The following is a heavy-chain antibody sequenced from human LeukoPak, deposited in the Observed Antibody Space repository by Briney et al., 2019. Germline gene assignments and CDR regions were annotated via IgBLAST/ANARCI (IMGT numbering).Heavy chain of an antibody. Sequence: PGGSLRLSCAASGFTFSSYSMNWARQAPGKGLEWVSSISSSSSYIYYADSVKGRFTISRDNAKNSLYLQMNSLRAEDTAVYYCARGYCSGGSCYLGAFDIWGQGTMVTVSS. CDR3: ARGYCSGGSCYLGAFDI. CDR2: ISSSSSYI. CDR1: GFTFSSYS. V-gene: IGHV3-21*01. J-gene: IGHJ3*02. D-gene: IGHD2-15*01.